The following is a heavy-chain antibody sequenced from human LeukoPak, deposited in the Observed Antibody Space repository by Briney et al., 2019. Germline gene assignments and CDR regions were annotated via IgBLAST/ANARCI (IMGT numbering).Heavy chain of an antibody. CDR3: ASLLWGYADY. D-gene: IGHD2-8*01. CDR1: GGSISSSSYY. CDR2: IYYSGST. Sequence: SETLSLTCTVSGGSISSSSYYWGWIRQPPGKGLEWIGSIYYSGSTCYNPSLKSRVTISVDTSKNQLSLKLSSVTAADTAVYYCASLLWGYADYWGQGTLVTVSS. J-gene: IGHJ4*02. V-gene: IGHV4-39*01.